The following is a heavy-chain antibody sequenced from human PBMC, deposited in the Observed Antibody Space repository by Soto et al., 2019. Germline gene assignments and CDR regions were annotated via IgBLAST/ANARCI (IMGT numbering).Heavy chain of an antibody. V-gene: IGHV4-59*01. CDR2: IYYSGST. CDR3: ARGYGGNFDY. Sequence: SETLSLTCTVSGGSISSYYWSWIRQPPGKGLEWIGYIYYSGSTNYNPSLKSRVSISVDTSKNQFSLKLSPVPAADTAVYYCARGYGGNFDYWGQGTLVTVSS. CDR1: GGSISSYY. J-gene: IGHJ4*02. D-gene: IGHD1-26*01.